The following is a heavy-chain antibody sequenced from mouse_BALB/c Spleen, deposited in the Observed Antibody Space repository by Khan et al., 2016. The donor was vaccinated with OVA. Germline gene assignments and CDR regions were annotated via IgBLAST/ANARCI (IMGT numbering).Heavy chain of an antibody. Sequence: EVELVESGGDLVKPGGSLKLSCAASGFTFSTYGMSWVRQTPDKRLEWVAAISSGGSYTYYPDSVKGRFTIYRDNAKNTLYMQMSSLKSEDTAMYYCTRLAYYYNSDGFAYWGQGTLVTVSA. J-gene: IGHJ3*01. CDR1: GFTFSTYG. D-gene: IGHD1-1*01. CDR2: ISSGGSYT. CDR3: TRLAYYYNSDGFAY. V-gene: IGHV5-6*01.